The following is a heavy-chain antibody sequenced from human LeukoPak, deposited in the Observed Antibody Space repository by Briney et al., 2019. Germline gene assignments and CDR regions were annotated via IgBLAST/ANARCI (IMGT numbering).Heavy chain of an antibody. CDR2: ISYDGSHK. V-gene: IGHV3-30*04. CDR1: GFTFNNYA. D-gene: IGHD5-12*01. CDR3: ARGKGYVYFDY. J-gene: IGHJ4*02. Sequence: GGAPRLSCAAPGFTFNNYAIHWVRPAPGKGLGWVAVISYDGSHKYYADSVKGRFTISRDNSRNTLSLQMNSLRAEDTGVYYCARGKGYVYFDYWGQGTLVTVSS.